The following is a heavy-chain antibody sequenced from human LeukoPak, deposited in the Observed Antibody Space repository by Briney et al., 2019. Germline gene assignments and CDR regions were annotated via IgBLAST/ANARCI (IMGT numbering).Heavy chain of an antibody. CDR3: ATIAAAGTYYYYYYMDV. CDR2: INHSGST. J-gene: IGHJ6*03. CDR1: GGSFSGYY. D-gene: IGHD6-13*01. V-gene: IGHV4-34*01. Sequence: SETLSLTCAVYGGSFSGYYWSWIRQPPGKGLEWIGQINHSGSTNYNPSLKSRVTVSVDKSKNQFSLKLSSVTAADTAVYYCATIAAAGTYYYYYYMDVWGKGTTVTVSS.